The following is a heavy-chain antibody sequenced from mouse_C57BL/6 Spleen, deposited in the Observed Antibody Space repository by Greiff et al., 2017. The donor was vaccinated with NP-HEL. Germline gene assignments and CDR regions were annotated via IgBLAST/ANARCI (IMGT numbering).Heavy chain of an antibody. CDR3: ARLGDYYGSSYSY. CDR1: GYTFTDYY. V-gene: IGHV1-26*01. CDR2: INPNNGGT. D-gene: IGHD1-1*01. Sequence: EVQLQQSGPELVKPGASVKISCKASGYTFTDYYMNWVKQSHGKSLEWIGDINPNNGGTSYNQKFKGKATLTVDKSSSTAYMELRSLTSEDSAVYYCARLGDYYGSSYSYWGQGTLVTVYA. J-gene: IGHJ3*01.